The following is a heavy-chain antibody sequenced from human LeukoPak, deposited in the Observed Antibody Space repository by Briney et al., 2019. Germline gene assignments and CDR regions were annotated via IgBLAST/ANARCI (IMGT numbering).Heavy chain of an antibody. CDR2: IKQDGSEK. V-gene: IGHV3-7*01. D-gene: IGHD3-22*01. Sequence: GGSLRLSCAASGFTFSSYWMSWVRQAPGKGLEWVANIKQDGSEKYYVDSVKGRFTISRDNAKNSLYLQMNSLRAEDTAVYYCASQSDPTYYYDSSGYYQTPLFDYWGQGTLVTVSS. J-gene: IGHJ4*02. CDR1: GFTFSSYW. CDR3: ASQSDPTYYYDSSGYYQTPLFDY.